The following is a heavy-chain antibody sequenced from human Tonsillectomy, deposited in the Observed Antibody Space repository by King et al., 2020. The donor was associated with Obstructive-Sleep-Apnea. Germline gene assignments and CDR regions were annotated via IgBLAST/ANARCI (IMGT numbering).Heavy chain of an antibody. J-gene: IGHJ6*02. Sequence: VQLVESGGGVVQPGRSLRLSCAASGFTFRSYGMHWVCPAPGKGRGWVAGISYEGSNKYYADSVKGRFTTSRDNSKNTLFLQMNSRRAEETAVYYCAKALYSGGPEYGMDVWGQGTTVTVSS. CDR2: ISYEGSNK. CDR1: GFTFRSYG. CDR3: AKALYSGGPEYGMDV. D-gene: IGHD6-19*01. V-gene: IGHV3-30*18.